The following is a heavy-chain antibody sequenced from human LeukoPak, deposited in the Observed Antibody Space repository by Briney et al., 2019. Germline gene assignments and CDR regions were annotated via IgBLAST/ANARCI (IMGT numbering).Heavy chain of an antibody. D-gene: IGHD6-13*01. CDR2: ISDIGST. J-gene: IGHJ4*02. CDR1: GGSISSYY. CDR3: ARQAAAGFLVTRSPFDY. Sequence: SETLSLTCTVSGGSISSYYWSWIRQPPGKGLEWIAYISDIGSTNYNPSLKSRVTISVDTSKNQFSLKLSSVTAADTAVYYCARQAAAGFLVTRSPFDYWGQGTLVTVSS. V-gene: IGHV4-59*08.